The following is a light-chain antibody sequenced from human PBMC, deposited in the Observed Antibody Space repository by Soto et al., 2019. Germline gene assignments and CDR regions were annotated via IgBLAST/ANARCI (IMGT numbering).Light chain of an antibody. CDR3: QQYYNSPFT. CDR1: QSISSW. Sequence: DIQMTQSPSTLSASVGDRVTITCRASQSISSWVAWYQQKPGKGPKLLIYKASHLESGVPSRFSGSGSGTEFTLTINDLQAEDVAIYYCQQYYNSPFTFGQGTKLEIK. V-gene: IGKV1-5*03. J-gene: IGKJ2*01. CDR2: KAS.